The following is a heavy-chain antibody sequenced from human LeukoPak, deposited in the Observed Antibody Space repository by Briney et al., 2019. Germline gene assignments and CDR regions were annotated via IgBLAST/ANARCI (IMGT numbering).Heavy chain of an antibody. CDR3: AKDREITMVRGLDLGLFDY. Sequence: HPGGSLRLSCAASGFTFSSYGMNWVRQAPGKGLEWVSAISGSGGSTYYADSVKGRFTISRDNSKNTLYLQMNSLGAEDTAVYYCAKDREITMVRGLDLGLFDYWGQGTLVTVSS. V-gene: IGHV3-23*01. D-gene: IGHD3-10*01. CDR1: GFTFSSYG. J-gene: IGHJ4*02. CDR2: ISGSGGST.